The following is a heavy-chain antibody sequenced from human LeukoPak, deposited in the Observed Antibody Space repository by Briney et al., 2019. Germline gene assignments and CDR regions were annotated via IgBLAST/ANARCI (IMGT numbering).Heavy chain of an antibody. CDR1: GYTFTSYD. V-gene: IGHV1-8*01. CDR3: ARAIAAAGTRYYYYYYMDV. CDR2: MNPNSGNT. J-gene: IGHJ6*03. Sequence: ASVKVSCKASGYTFTSYDINWVRQATGQGLEWMGWMNPNSGNTDYAQKFQGRVTMTRNTSISTAYMELSSLRSEDTAVYYCARAIAAAGTRYYYYYYMDVWGKGTTVTVSS. D-gene: IGHD6-13*01.